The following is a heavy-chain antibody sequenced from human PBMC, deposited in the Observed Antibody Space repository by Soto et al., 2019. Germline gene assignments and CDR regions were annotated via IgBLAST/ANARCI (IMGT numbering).Heavy chain of an antibody. D-gene: IGHD3-10*01. J-gene: IGHJ4*02. V-gene: IGHV2-5*02. Sequence: QITLKESGPTLVKPTQTLTLTCSFSGFSLSTTGVGVGWIRQSPGKALEWLAIIYWDNDKRYSPSLKSRVTITKDTSKNQVVLTVTNMDLVDTGTYYCARSLWFGELHWGQGALVTVSS. CDR2: IYWDNDK. CDR1: GFSLSTTGVG. CDR3: ARSLWFGELH.